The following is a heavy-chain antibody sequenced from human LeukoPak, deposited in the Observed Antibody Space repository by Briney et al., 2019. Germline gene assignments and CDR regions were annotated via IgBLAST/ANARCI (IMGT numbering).Heavy chain of an antibody. D-gene: IGHD3-10*01. CDR3: AKDGRQRKTYFYGSGSANAFDI. J-gene: IGHJ3*02. V-gene: IGHV3-23*01. Sequence: PGGSLRLSCAASGFTFSSYAMSRVRQAPGKGLEWVSAISGSGGSTYYADSVKGRFTISRDNSKNTLYLQMNSLRAEDTAVYYCAKDGRQRKTYFYGSGSANAFDIWGQGTMVTVSS. CDR1: GFTFSSYA. CDR2: ISGSGGST.